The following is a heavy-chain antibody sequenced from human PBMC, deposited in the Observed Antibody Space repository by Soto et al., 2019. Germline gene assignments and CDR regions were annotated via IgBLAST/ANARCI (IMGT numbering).Heavy chain of an antibody. CDR2: IIPFLGIP. CDR1: GGTFSTYT. CDR3: APVLPPYGVDV. J-gene: IGHJ6*02. Sequence: QVQLVQSGAEVKKPGSSVKVSCKASGGTFSTYTIAWVRQAPGQGPEWMGRIIPFLGIPNYAQKFQGRVTMTAAKSTSPAYMDLSSLRPEATAVYSCAPVLPPYGVDVWGHGTTVTVSS. V-gene: IGHV1-69*02.